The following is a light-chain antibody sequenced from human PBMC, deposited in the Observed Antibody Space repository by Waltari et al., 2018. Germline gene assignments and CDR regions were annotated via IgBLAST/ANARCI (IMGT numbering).Light chain of an antibody. CDR3: QTYGSGYT. CDR1: QIVSIGY. CDR2: GAS. V-gene: IGKV3-20*01. J-gene: IGKJ2*01. Sequence: EIVLTQSPGTLSLSPGERATLSGRASQIVSIGYLAWYKQKPGQAPSLLIYGASSRAAGIPDRFSGSGSGTDFTLTISRLEPEDFAVYYCQTYGSGYTFGQGTKLEIK.